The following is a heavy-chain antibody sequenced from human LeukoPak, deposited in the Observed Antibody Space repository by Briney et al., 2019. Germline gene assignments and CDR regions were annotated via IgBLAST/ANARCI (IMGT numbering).Heavy chain of an antibody. CDR2: TYYRSNWSN. CDR3: ARDPCEFRSCYSPYYFDY. V-gene: IGHV6-1*01. CDR1: GDSVSSNSAA. Sequence: SQTLSLTCAISGDSVSSNSAAWNWIRQSPSRGLEWLGRTYYRSNWSNDYAVSVTSRITINPDTSKNQFSLKLSSVTAADTAVYYCARDPCEFRSCYSPYYFDYWGQGTLVTVSS. D-gene: IGHD2-15*01. J-gene: IGHJ4*02.